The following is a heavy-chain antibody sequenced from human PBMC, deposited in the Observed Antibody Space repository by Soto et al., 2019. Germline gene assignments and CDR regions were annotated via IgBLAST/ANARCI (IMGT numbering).Heavy chain of an antibody. CDR3: ARGRGAAADYFDF. CDR2: TYYSSKWYN. CDR1: GDSVSTNSAT. V-gene: IGHV6-1*01. Sequence: SQTLSLTCAISGDSVSTNSATCDWIRQSPSRGLEWLGRTYYSSKWYNDYAVSVKGRITINPDTSNNQFSLQMNSLRAEDTAVYYCARGRGAAADYFDFWGQGTLVTVSS. J-gene: IGHJ4*02. D-gene: IGHD6-13*01.